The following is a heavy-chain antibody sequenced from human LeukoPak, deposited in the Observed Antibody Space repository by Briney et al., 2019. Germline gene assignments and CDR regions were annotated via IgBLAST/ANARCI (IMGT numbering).Heavy chain of an antibody. J-gene: IGHJ4*02. D-gene: IGHD2-15*01. Sequence: SETLSLTCTVSGGSVSSGGYYWSWIRQPPGKGLEWIGYIYNSGSANYNPSLKSRVTISVDTSKNQFSLKLSSVTAADTAVYYCARDVCSSSSCYDYWGQGTQVTVSS. V-gene: IGHV4-61*08. CDR2: IYNSGSA. CDR1: GGSVSSGGYY. CDR3: ARDVCSSSSCYDY.